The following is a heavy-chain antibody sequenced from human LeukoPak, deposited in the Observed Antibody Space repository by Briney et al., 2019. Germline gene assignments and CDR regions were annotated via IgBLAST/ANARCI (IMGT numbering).Heavy chain of an antibody. CDR3: ARTNYDFLTGYYDKWFDP. Sequence: ASVKVSCKTSGYTFTSYGFSWVRQAPAQGLEWMGWISADNGNPNYARKFQGRVTMTTGTSTSTVYMELRSLRSDDTAVYYCARTNYDFLTGYYDKWFDPWGQGTLVTVSS. D-gene: IGHD3-9*01. CDR1: GYTFTSYG. J-gene: IGHJ5*02. V-gene: IGHV1-18*01. CDR2: ISADNGNP.